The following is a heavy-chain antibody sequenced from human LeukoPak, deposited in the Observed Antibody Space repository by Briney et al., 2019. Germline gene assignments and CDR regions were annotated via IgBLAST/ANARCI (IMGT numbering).Heavy chain of an antibody. Sequence: GGSLRLSCAASGFTFSSYGMHWVRQAPGKGLEWVAFIRYDGSNKYYADSVKGRFTISRDNSRNTLYLQMNSLRAEGTAVYYCAKPLLGSGSYYDAFDIWGQGTMVTVSS. CDR3: AKPLLGSGSYYDAFDI. D-gene: IGHD1-26*01. CDR1: GFTFSSYG. CDR2: IRYDGSNK. V-gene: IGHV3-30*02. J-gene: IGHJ3*02.